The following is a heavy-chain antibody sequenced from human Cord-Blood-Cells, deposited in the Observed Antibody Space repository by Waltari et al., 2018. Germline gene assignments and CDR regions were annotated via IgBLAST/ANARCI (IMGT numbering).Heavy chain of an antibody. CDR1: GYTFTGYS. D-gene: IGHD1-26*01. CDR2: INPNSGGT. CDR3: ARVIGTAESNWFDP. Sequence: QVQLVQSGAEVKKPGASVKVSCKASGYTFTGYSMHWVRQAPGQGLEWMGWINPNSGGTNDAQKFQGWVTMTRDTSISTAYMELSRLRSDDTAVYYCARVIGTAESNWFDPWGQGTLVTVSS. J-gene: IGHJ5*02. V-gene: IGHV1-2*04.